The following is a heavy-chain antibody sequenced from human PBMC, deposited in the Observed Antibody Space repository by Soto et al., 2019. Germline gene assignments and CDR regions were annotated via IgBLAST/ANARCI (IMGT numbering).Heavy chain of an antibody. CDR1: GYTFTSYG. J-gene: IGHJ6*02. Sequence: QVQLVQSGAEVKKPGASVKVSCKASGYTFTSYGISWVRQAPGQGLEWMGWISAYNGNTNYAQKLQGRVTMTTDTSTSTAYMELSSLRSEDTAVYYCAGGAKHGYGSGSYYPRSTYYYYGMDVWGQGTTVTVSS. CDR2: ISAYNGNT. V-gene: IGHV1-18*04. CDR3: AGGAKHGYGSGSYYPRSTYYYYGMDV. D-gene: IGHD3-10*01.